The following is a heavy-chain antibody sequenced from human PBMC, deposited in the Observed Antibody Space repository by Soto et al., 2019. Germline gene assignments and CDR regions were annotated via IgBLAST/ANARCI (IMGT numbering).Heavy chain of an antibody. CDR2: ISSAGNDK. CDR1: GFTFSNYG. CDR3: AKVSFSAHHFLDH. Sequence: QVQLVESGGGVVQPGRSLRLSCAASGFTFSNYGMHWVRQAPGKGLEWVTTISSAGNDKYYAGSVKGRFTISRDNSENTLDLQMNGLRAEDTAVYYCAKVSFSAHHFLDHWGQGTLVTVSS. D-gene: IGHD6-6*01. J-gene: IGHJ4*02. V-gene: IGHV3-30*18.